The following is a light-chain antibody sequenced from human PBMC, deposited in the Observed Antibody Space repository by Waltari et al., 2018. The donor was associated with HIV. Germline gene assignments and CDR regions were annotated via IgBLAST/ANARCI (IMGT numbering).Light chain of an antibody. CDR1: QSITTK. Sequence: EIVMTQSPATLSVSPGERVTLSCRASQSITTKLAWYQQTPSQAPRLLIYGASTRAPGIPDRFSGSGSGTEFTLTISSLQSEDFAIYYCQQYNNWPPWTFGQGTKVEI. V-gene: IGKV3-15*01. J-gene: IGKJ1*01. CDR2: GAS. CDR3: QQYNNWPPWT.